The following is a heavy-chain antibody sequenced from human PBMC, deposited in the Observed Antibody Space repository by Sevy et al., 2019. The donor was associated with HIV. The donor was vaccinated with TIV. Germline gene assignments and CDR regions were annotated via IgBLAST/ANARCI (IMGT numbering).Heavy chain of an antibody. CDR2: IHHAGST. V-gene: IGHV4-30-2*01. J-gene: IGHJ3*01. CDR3: ARALRGGSLAFDL. D-gene: IGHD2-15*01. CDR1: GGSITSTDFS. Sequence: TLSLTCAVSGGSITSTDFSCSWIRQAPGRGLEWIGIIHHAGSTYYNPSFQSRVTISVDRPRNEFSLKLSSVTAADTAVYYCARALRGGSLAFDLWGQGTMVTVSS.